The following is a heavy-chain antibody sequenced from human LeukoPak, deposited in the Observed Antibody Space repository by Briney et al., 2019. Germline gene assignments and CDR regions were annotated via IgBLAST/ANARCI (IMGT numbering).Heavy chain of an antibody. Sequence: ASVKVSCKASGYTFTGYYMHWVRQAPGQGLEWMGWINPNSGGTNYAQKFQGRVTMTRDTSISTAYMELSRLRSDDTAVYYCARDRRYSSSSYGMDVWGQGTTVTVSS. J-gene: IGHJ6*02. D-gene: IGHD6-13*01. V-gene: IGHV1-2*02. CDR1: GYTFTGYY. CDR3: ARDRRYSSSSYGMDV. CDR2: INPNSGGT.